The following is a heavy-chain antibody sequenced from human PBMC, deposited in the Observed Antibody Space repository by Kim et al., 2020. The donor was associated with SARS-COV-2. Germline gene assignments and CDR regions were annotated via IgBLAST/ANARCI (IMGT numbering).Heavy chain of an antibody. V-gene: IGHV3-30*18. D-gene: IGHD3-10*01. CDR1: GFTFSSYG. Sequence: GGSLRLSCAASGFTFSSYGMHWVRQAPGKGLEWVAVISYDGSNKYYADSVKGRFTISRDNSKNTLYLQMNSLRAEDTAVYYCAKESGSGSYYAWTYYSYGMDVWGERTTGTVSS. J-gene: IGHJ6*04. CDR3: AKESGSGSYYAWTYYSYGMDV. CDR2: ISYDGSNK.